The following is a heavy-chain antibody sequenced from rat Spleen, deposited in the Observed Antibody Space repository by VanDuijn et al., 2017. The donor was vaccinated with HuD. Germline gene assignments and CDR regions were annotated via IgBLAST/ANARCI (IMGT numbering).Heavy chain of an antibody. CDR2: IWTGGNT. Sequence: QVQLKVSGPGLVQPSQTLSLSCTVSGFSLTTHHVSWVRQPPGKGLEWMGVIWTGGNTAYNSLLKSRLSISRDTSKSQIFLKMNSLQTEDTATYYCTRVGYSSYLRYFDYWGQGVMVTVSS. CDR1: GFSLTTHH. V-gene: IGHV2-43*01. CDR3: TRVGYSSYLRYFDY. J-gene: IGHJ2*01. D-gene: IGHD1-2*01.